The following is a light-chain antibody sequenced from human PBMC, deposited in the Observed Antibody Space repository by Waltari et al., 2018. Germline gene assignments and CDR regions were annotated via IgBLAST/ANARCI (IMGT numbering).Light chain of an antibody. J-gene: IGKJ5*01. CDR1: YDIRNY. CDR3: QQYNDLPIT. V-gene: IGKV1-33*01. Sequence: DIQMTQSPSSLSASVGDRVTITCQVSYDIRNYLSWYQQKPGKGPKILIYDASNLETGVPSRFSGSGSGTHFTFTINSLQPEDIAIYYCQQYNDLPITFGQGTRLEIK. CDR2: DAS.